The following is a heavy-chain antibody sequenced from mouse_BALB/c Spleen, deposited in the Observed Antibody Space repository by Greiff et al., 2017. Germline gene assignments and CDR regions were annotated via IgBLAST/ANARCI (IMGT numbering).Heavy chain of an antibody. J-gene: IGHJ4*01. CDR1: GFSLTSYG. Sequence: VNVVESGPGLVAPSQSLSITCTVSGFSLTSYGVHWVRQPPGKGLEWLGVIWAGGSTNYNSALMSRLSISKDNSKSQVFLKMNSLQTDDTAMYYCAREDYGYGDYAMDYWGQGTSVTVSS. CDR3: AREDYGYGDYAMDY. V-gene: IGHV2-9*02. D-gene: IGHD1-2*01. CDR2: IWAGGST.